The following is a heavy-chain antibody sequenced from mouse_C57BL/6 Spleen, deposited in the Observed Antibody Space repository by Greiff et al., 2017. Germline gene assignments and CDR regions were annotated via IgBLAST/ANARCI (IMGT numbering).Heavy chain of an antibody. CDR1: GYAFSSSW. D-gene: IGHD1-1*01. CDR2: IYPGGGDT. J-gene: IGHJ1*03. Sequence: QVQLKQSGPELVKPGASVKISCKASGYAFSSSWMNWVKQRPGKGLEWIGRIYPGGGDTNYNGKFKGKATLTADKSSSTAYMQLSSLTSEDSAVYFCARSGGYYGSSPYWYFDVWGTGTTVTVSS. CDR3: ARSGGYYGSSPYWYFDV. V-gene: IGHV1-82*01.